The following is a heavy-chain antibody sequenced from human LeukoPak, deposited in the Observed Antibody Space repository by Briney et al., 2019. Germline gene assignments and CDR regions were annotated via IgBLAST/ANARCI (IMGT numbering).Heavy chain of an antibody. CDR1: GGSFIGYY. Sequence: SQSLSLAWAVYGGSFIGYYWGSVRQHPGKGLEWIGEINHSGSTNYNPSLKSRVTISVDTSKNQFSLKLSSVTAADTAVYYCSRETPTVFDYWGQGTLVSVSS. V-gene: IGHV4-34*01. CDR3: SRETPTVFDY. D-gene: IGHD4-17*01. J-gene: IGHJ4*02. CDR2: INHSGST.